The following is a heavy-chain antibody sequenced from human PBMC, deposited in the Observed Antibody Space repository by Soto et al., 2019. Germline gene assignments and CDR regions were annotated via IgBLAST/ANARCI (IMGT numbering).Heavy chain of an antibody. CDR3: ATAETYYYDSSGYYPNY. V-gene: IGHV3-21*01. CDR1: GFTFSSYS. CDR2: ISSSSSYI. J-gene: IGHJ4*02. D-gene: IGHD3-22*01. Sequence: GGSLRLSCAASGFTFSSYSMNWVRQAPGKGLEWVSSISSSSSYIYYADSVKGRFTISRDNAKNSLYLQMNSLRAEDTHVYYCATAETYYYDSSGYYPNYWGQGTLVTVSS.